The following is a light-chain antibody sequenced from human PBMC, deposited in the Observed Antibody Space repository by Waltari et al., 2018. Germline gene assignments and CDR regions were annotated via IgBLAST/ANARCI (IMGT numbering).Light chain of an antibody. Sequence: DIVMTQSPDSLAVSLGERATINCKSSQRVLYISENNNYLAWYQQKPGQPPKLLIYWASTRESGVPDRFSGSGSGTDFTLTISSLQAEDVAIYYCQQYYNTPLTFGGGTKVEI. CDR1: QRVLYISENNNY. CDR3: QQYYNTPLT. CDR2: WAS. V-gene: IGKV4-1*01. J-gene: IGKJ4*01.